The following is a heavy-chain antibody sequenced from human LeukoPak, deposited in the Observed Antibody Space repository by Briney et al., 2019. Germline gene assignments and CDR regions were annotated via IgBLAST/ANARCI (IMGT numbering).Heavy chain of an antibody. J-gene: IGHJ4*02. D-gene: IGHD6-13*01. Sequence: GGTLRISCAASGFTFSRYGMTWVPPSHGKKMEWVSAISTDTTYYADSVKGRFTISRDNSKNSVYLQISSLRAEDSATYYCAKGVAAVGPLWGQGTLVIVFS. CDR1: GFTFSRYG. V-gene: IGHV3-23*01. CDR2: ISTDTT. CDR3: AKGVAAVGPL.